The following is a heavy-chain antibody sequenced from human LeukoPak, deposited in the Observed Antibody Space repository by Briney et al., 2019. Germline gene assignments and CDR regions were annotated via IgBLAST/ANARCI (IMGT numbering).Heavy chain of an antibody. V-gene: IGHV4-59*11. J-gene: IGHJ4*02. CDR3: ARGRLDY. Sequence: SETLSLTCTVSGGSISSHYWSWIRQPPGKGLEWIGYIYYSGSTNYNPSLKSRVTISVDTSKNQFSLKLSSVTAADTAVYYCARGRLDYWGQGTLVTVSS. CDR2: IYYSGST. CDR1: GGSISSHY.